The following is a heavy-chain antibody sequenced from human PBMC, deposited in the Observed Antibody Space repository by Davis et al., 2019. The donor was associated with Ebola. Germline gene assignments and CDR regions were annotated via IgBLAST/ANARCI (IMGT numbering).Heavy chain of an antibody. J-gene: IGHJ4*02. Sequence: PGGSLRLSCSASGFTFSSFAMHWVRQAPGKGLKYVSAISSSGGSTYYADSVKGRFTISRDSSKNTLHLQMSSLRAEDMAVYYCAQQLGDYGGNALRYWGQGTLVTVSS. D-gene: IGHD4-23*01. CDR3: AQQLGDYGGNALRY. CDR2: ISSSGGST. CDR1: GFTFSSFA. V-gene: IGHV3-64D*06.